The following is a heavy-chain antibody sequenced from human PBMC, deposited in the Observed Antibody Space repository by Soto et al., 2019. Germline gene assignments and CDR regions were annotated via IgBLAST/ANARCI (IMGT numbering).Heavy chain of an antibody. CDR2: TYYRSKWYN. CDR1: GDSVSSNSAA. Sequence: SQTLSLTCAISGDSVSSNSAAWNWIRQSPSRGLEWLGKTYYRSKWYNDYALSVKSRITINPDTSKNQVSLQLNSVTPEDTAVYYCASDSGSSEDSYYGMDVWGQGTTVTLTS. J-gene: IGHJ6*02. V-gene: IGHV6-1*01. D-gene: IGHD6-19*01. CDR3: ASDSGSSEDSYYGMDV.